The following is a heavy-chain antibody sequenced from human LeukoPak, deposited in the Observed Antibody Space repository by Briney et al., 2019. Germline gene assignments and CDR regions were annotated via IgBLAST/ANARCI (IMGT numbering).Heavy chain of an antibody. Sequence: SETLSLTCSVSGGSISSYYWSWIRQPPGEGLEWIGYIWYSGSTNYHPSLKSRVTISIDTSKTQFSLELTSVTAADTAVYYCARDRQRLPGHYHYGMDVWGQGTTVTVSS. CDR1: GGSISSYY. J-gene: IGHJ6*02. D-gene: IGHD1-14*01. CDR2: IWYSGST. CDR3: ARDRQRLPGHYHYGMDV. V-gene: IGHV4-59*01.